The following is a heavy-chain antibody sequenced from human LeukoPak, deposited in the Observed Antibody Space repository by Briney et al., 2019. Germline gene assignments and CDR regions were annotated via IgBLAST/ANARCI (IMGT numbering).Heavy chain of an antibody. Sequence: ASVKVSCKASVGTFSSYAISWVRQAPGQGLEWMGRIIPILGIANYAQKFQGRVTMTRDTSTSTGYMELRSLRSDDTAVYYCARGLSYFDTSAYSDWGQGTLVTVSS. J-gene: IGHJ4*02. CDR1: VGTFSSYA. D-gene: IGHD3-22*01. V-gene: IGHV1-69*04. CDR2: IIPILGIA. CDR3: ARGLSYFDTSAYSD.